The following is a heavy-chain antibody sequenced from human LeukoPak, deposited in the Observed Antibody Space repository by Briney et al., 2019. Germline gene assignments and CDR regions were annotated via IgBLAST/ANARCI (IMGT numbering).Heavy chain of an antibody. D-gene: IGHD1/OR15-1a*01. V-gene: IGHV3-30*02. CDR2: IRYDGSNK. CDR3: AKDRFLMNNYMDV. Sequence: GGSLRLSCAASGFTFSSYGMHWVRQAPGKGLEWVAFIRYDGSNKYYADSVNGRFTISRDNSKNTLYLRMNSLRAEDTAVYYCAKDRFLMNNYMDVWGKGTTVTVSS. CDR1: GFTFSSYG. J-gene: IGHJ6*03.